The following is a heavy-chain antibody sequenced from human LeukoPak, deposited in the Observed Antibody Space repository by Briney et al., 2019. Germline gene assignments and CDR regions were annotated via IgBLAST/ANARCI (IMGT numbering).Heavy chain of an antibody. D-gene: IGHD6-19*01. CDR3: ARGDFRAVAGTVDY. V-gene: IGHV3-33*01. CDR2: IWYDGSNK. Sequence: GRSLRLSCAAPGLTFISYGRHWVRQAPGKGLEGVAVIWYDGSNKYYADSVKGRFTISRDNSKNTLYLQMNSLRAEDTAVYYCARGDFRAVAGTVDYWGQGTLVTVSS. J-gene: IGHJ4*02. CDR1: GLTFISYG.